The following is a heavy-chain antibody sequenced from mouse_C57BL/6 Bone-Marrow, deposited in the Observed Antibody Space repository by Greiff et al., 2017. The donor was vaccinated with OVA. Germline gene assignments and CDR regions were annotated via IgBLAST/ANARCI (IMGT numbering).Heavy chain of an antibody. V-gene: IGHV1-9*01. Sequence: QVQLKRPGAELLKPGASVKFSCRAPGSKFNGYWIEWVKQRPVHGLEWIGGILPESGSTNSTEKFKGKATFTADTSSNTAYMQLSSLTTEDSAIYYCARFGVLRPYRLDYWGQGTSVTVSS. CDR1: GSKFNGYW. D-gene: IGHD1-2*01. CDR2: ILPESGST. J-gene: IGHJ4*01. CDR3: ARFGVLRPYRLDY.